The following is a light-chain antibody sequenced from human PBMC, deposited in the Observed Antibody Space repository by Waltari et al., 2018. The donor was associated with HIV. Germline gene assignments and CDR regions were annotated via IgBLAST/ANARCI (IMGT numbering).Light chain of an antibody. V-gene: IGKV3-15*01. J-gene: IGKJ1*01. CDR2: GAS. CDR3: QQYNNWWT. Sequence: IVMTQSPATLSVSPGDRATLSCRASQSVSSNLAWYQQKPGQAPRLLIYGASTRATGIPARFSGSGSGTEFTLTISSLQSEDFAVYYCQQYNNWWTFGQGTKVEIK. CDR1: QSVSSN.